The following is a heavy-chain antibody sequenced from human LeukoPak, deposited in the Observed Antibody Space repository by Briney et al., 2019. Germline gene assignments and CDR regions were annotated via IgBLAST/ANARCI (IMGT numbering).Heavy chain of an antibody. CDR3: ARRGGTSGYYYFDY. V-gene: IGHV4-39*01. CDR2: IYSSGST. CDR1: GDSISTSIYF. Sequence: SETLSLTCTLSGDSISTSIYFWGWIRQPPGKGLEWIGSIYSSGSTYYNPSLRSRITISLDTSKNQFSLKLSSVAAADTAVYFCARRGGTSGYYYFDYWGQGTLVTVSS. D-gene: IGHD3-22*01. J-gene: IGHJ4*02.